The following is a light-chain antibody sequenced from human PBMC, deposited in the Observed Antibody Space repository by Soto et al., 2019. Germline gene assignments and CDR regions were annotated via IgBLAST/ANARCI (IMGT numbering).Light chain of an antibody. CDR1: SSDVGYYDY. V-gene: IGLV2-8*01. CDR2: EVT. CDR3: AAWDDSLNGPV. J-gene: IGLJ3*02. Sequence: QSALTQPPSASGFPGQSVTISCTGTSSDVGYYDYVSWYQQHPGKAPKLVIYEVTKRPSGVPDRFSGSKSGTSASLAISGLQSEDEADYYCAAWDDSLNGPVFGGGTKLTVL.